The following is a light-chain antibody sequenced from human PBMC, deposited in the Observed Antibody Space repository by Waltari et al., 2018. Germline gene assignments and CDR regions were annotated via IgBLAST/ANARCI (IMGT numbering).Light chain of an antibody. J-gene: IGLJ2*01. Sequence: QSALTQPASVSGSPGQSITISCTGTSSDVGNYNLVYWYQKHPGKAPKLMIYEVNKRPSGASNRFAGSKSGNTASLTISGLQAEDEADYYCSSYAGSNTYMIFGGGTKLTVL. CDR2: EVN. CDR3: SSYAGSNTYMI. CDR1: SSDVGNYNL. V-gene: IGLV2-23*02.